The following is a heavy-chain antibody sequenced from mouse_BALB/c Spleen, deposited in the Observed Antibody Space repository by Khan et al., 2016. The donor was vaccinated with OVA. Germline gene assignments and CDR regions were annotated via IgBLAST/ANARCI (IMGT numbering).Heavy chain of an antibody. CDR3: PRDRIDY. CDR1: GYTFTTYW. J-gene: IGHJ2*01. CDR2: INPTSGYT. Sequence: QVQLQQPGAELAKPGASVKMYCKASGYTFTTYWMHWIKQRPGQGLEWIGYINPTSGYTDYNEKFKDRATLSADKSSSTAYMQLTSLTSEDSAVYYCPRDRIDYWGQGTTLTVSS. V-gene: IGHV1-7*01.